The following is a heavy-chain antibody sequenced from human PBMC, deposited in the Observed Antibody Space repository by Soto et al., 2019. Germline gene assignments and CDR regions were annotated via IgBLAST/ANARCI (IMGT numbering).Heavy chain of an antibody. CDR1: GGSISSYY. CDR3: ARGEVDTAMALDY. Sequence: SATLSLTCTVSGGSISSYYWSWIRQPPGKGLEWIGYIYYSGSTNYNPSLKGRVTISVDTSKNQFSLKLSSVTAADTAVYYCARGEVDTAMALDYWGQGTLVTVSS. CDR2: IYYSGST. V-gene: IGHV4-59*01. D-gene: IGHD5-18*01. J-gene: IGHJ4*02.